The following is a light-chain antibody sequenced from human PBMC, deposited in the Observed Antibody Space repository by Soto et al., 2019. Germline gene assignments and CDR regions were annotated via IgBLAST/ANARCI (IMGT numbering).Light chain of an antibody. J-gene: IGKJ5*01. CDR1: PSVSSY. V-gene: IGKV3-11*01. CDR3: QQRRNSIT. CDR2: DAS. Sequence: EIGLTQSPATLSLSPWERATLSCRASPSVSSYLAWSQQKPGQAPMLLIYDASNRAAGIPARFSGSGPGSDFTLAISSLEPDACAVYDYQQRRNSITFGQGTRLASK.